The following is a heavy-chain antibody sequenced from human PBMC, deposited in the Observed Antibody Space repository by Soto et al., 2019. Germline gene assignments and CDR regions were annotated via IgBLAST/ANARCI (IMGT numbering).Heavy chain of an antibody. J-gene: IGHJ4*02. CDR1: GDTFSGYP. D-gene: IGHD3-10*01. CDR2: IIPVFRTT. CDR3: ARDGGFGELKY. V-gene: IGHV1-69*18. Sequence: QVQLVQSGAELKKPGSSVKVSCKASGDTFSGYPINWVRQAPGEGLEWMGRIIPVFRTTNDAQRFEGRVTFTADESTNTAYMELRGLLCEDTAVYYCARDGGFGELKYWGPGTLVTVSS.